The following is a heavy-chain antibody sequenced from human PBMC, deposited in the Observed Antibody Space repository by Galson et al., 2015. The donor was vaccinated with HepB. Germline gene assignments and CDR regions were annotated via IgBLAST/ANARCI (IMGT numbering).Heavy chain of an antibody. Sequence: SLRLSCAASGFIVSRNYMSWVRQAPGKGLEWVSGIHSGGSTYYADSVKGRFTISRDTSDNTLHLQMNSLRPEDTAVYYCGRETQVDYGYYAMDVWGQGTTVTVS. CDR1: GFIVSRNY. V-gene: IGHV3-66*02. CDR2: IHSGGST. J-gene: IGHJ6*02. CDR3: GRETQVDYGYYAMDV.